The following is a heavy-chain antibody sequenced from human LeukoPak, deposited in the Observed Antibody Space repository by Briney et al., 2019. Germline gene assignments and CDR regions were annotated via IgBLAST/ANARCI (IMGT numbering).Heavy chain of an antibody. CDR3: ARQDYYDSSVIDAFDI. Sequence: SETLSLTCAVSGYSFSSGYYWGWIRQPPGKGLEWIGSIYHSGSTYYNPSLKSRVTISVDTSKNQFSLKLSSVTAADTAVYYCARQDYYDSSVIDAFDIWGQGTMVTVSS. V-gene: IGHV4-38-2*01. D-gene: IGHD3-22*01. CDR1: GYSFSSGYY. J-gene: IGHJ3*02. CDR2: IYHSGST.